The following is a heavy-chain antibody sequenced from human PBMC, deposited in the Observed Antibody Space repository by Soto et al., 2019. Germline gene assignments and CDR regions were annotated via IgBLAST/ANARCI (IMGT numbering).Heavy chain of an antibody. J-gene: IGHJ6*02. V-gene: IGHV3-30*18. D-gene: IGHD1-26*01. Sequence: QVQLVESGGGVVQPGRSLRLSCAASGFTFSSYGMHWVRQAPGKGLEWVAFILYDGSNKYYADSVKGRFTISRDNSKNTLFLQMNSLRAEDTAVYYCAKDYSNYSGMDVWGQGTTVTVS. CDR3: AKDYSNYSGMDV. CDR2: ILYDGSNK. CDR1: GFTFSSYG.